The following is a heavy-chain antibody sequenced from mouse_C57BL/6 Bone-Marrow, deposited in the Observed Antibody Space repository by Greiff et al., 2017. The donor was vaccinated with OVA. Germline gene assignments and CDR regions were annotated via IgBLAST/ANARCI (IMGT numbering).Heavy chain of an antibody. Sequence: VQLQQSGAELVRPGASVKLSCTASGFNIKDDYMHWVKQRPEQGLEWIGWIDPENGDTEYASKFQGKATITADTSSNTAYLQLSSLTSEDTAVYYCTKGIRDFDYWGQGTTLTVSS. CDR2: IDPENGDT. CDR3: TKGIRDFDY. J-gene: IGHJ2*01. V-gene: IGHV14-4*01. D-gene: IGHD1-2*01. CDR1: GFNIKDDY.